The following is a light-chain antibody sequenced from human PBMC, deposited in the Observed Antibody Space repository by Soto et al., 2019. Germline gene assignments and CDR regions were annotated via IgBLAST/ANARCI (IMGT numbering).Light chain of an antibody. CDR2: GAS. J-gene: IGKJ2*01. CDR1: RSVSSRY. CDR3: QQYGSSPPYT. Sequence: EIVVTQSPGTLSLSTGERATLSCRASRSVSSRYLAWYQQKPGQAPRLLIYGASSRATGIPDRFSGSGSGTDFSLTISRLEPEDCAVYYCQQYGSSPPYTFGQGTKLEIK. V-gene: IGKV3-20*01.